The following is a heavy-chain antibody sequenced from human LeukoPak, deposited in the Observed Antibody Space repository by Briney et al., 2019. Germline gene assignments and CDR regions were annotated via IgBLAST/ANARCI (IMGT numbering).Heavy chain of an antibody. D-gene: IGHD3-3*01. V-gene: IGHV4-34*01. J-gene: IGHJ5*02. CDR1: GGSFSGYY. CDR3: ARGMVFGVVIRWFDP. Sequence: SETLSLTCAVYGGSFSGYYWSWIRQPPGKGLEWIGEINHSGSTNYNPSLKSRVTISVDTSKNQFSLKLSSVTAADAAVYYWARGMVFGVVIRWFDPWGQGTLVTVSS. CDR2: INHSGST.